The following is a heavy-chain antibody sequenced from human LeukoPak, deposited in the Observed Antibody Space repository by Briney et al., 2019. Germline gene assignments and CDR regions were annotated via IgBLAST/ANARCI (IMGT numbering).Heavy chain of an antibody. CDR2: ISSSGNTI. Sequence: GGSLRLSCAASGFTFSSYEMNWVRQAPGKGLEWVSYISSSGNTIYYADSVKGRFTISRDNAKNSLYLQMNSLRAEDTAVYYCARSTYYYGSGTNWFDPWGQGTLVTVSS. J-gene: IGHJ5*02. CDR3: ARSTYYYGSGTNWFDP. V-gene: IGHV3-48*03. D-gene: IGHD3-10*01. CDR1: GFTFSSYE.